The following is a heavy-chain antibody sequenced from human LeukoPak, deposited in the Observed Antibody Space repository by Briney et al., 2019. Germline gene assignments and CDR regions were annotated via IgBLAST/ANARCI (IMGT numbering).Heavy chain of an antibody. CDR3: AKHLTATNTYIFFGLDV. J-gene: IGHJ6*02. D-gene: IGHD1-26*01. Sequence: ALRLSCAATGYSFKDYGMHWVPQPPGKGLEWVSAINWNGGGTDYADSVKGRFTILRDNAKNSLYLQLSSLRPEDTALYYCAKHLTATNTYIFFGLDVWGQGTSVTVSS. V-gene: IGHV3-9*01. CDR2: INWNGGGT. CDR1: GYSFKDYG.